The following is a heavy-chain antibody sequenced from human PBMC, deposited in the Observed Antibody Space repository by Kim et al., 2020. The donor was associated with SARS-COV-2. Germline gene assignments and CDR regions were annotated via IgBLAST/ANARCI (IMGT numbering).Heavy chain of an antibody. J-gene: IGHJ2*01. CDR2: IKSKTDGGTT. CDR3: TTTSGITMVRGVSWYFDL. D-gene: IGHD3-10*01. CDR1: GFTFSNAW. Sequence: GGSLRLSCAASGFTFSNAWMSWVRQAPGKGLEWVGRIKSKTDGGTTDYAAPVKGRFTISRDDSKNTLYLQMNSLKTEDTAVYYCTTTSGITMVRGVSWYFDLWGRGTLVTVSS. V-gene: IGHV3-15*01.